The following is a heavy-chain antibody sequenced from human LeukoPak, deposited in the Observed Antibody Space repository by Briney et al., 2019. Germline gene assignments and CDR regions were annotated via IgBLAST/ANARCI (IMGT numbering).Heavy chain of an antibody. CDR1: GFTFSTYG. Sequence: ASVNVSCKASGFTFSTYGISWVRQAPGQGLEWMGWIFTFNGKTNYAQKFQGRVTITTDTSTATAYLEVRSLRSDDTAVYFCARRVGTPTDAFDIWGQGTAVTVSS. CDR2: IFTFNGKT. V-gene: IGHV1-18*01. J-gene: IGHJ3*02. CDR3: ARRVGTPTDAFDI.